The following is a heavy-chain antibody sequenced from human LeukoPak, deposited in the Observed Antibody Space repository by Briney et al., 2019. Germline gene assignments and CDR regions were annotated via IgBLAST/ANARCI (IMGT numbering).Heavy chain of an antibody. D-gene: IGHD2-2*01. V-gene: IGHV4-59*08. Sequence: PSETLSLTCTVSGGSISSYYWSWIRQPPGKGLEWVGYIYHSGSTYYNPSLKSRVTISVDRSKNQFSLKLSSVTAADTAVYYCARQSSTSSAHAFDIWGQGTMVTVSS. CDR3: ARQSSTSSAHAFDI. CDR1: GGSISSYY. CDR2: IYHSGST. J-gene: IGHJ3*02.